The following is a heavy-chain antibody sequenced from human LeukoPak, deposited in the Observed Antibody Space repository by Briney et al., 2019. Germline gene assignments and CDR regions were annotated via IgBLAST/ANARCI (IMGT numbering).Heavy chain of an antibody. CDR2: IGSAI. V-gene: IGHV3-48*01. CDR1: GFTFSDYS. CDR3: ARDHAYAFDI. J-gene: IGHJ3*02. Sequence: GGSLRLSCVASGFTFSDYSLDWVRQAPGKGLEWISYIGSAIYYADSVKGRFTISRDNAKNSLFLQMNSLRAEDTAVYYCARDHAYAFDIWGQGTLVTVSS. D-gene: IGHD2-2*01.